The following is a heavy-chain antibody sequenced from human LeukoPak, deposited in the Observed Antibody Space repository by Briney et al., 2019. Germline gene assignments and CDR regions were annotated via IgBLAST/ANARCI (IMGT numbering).Heavy chain of an antibody. Sequence: ASVKVSCKASGYTFTGYYMHWVRQAPGQGLEWLGWINPNSGGTNYAQKFQGRVTMTRDTSISTAYMELSRLRSDDTAVYYCARDSIAVAGFDYWGQGTLVTVSS. J-gene: IGHJ4*02. V-gene: IGHV1-2*02. CDR2: INPNSGGT. CDR3: ARDSIAVAGFDY. CDR1: GYTFTGYY. D-gene: IGHD6-19*01.